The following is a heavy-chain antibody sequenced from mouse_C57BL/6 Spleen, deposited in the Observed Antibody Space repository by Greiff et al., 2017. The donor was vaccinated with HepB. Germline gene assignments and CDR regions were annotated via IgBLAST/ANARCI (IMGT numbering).Heavy chain of an antibody. V-gene: IGHV1-22*01. D-gene: IGHD2-1*01. CDR3: ARYYGNYGFAY. CDR1: GYTFTDYN. CDR2: INPNNGGT. J-gene: IGHJ3*01. Sequence: VQLKESGPELVKPGASVKMSCKASGYTFTDYNMHWVKQSHGKSLEWIGYINPNNGGTSYNQKFKGKPTLTVNKSSSTAYMELRSLTSEDSAVYYCARYYGNYGFAYWGQGTLVTVSA.